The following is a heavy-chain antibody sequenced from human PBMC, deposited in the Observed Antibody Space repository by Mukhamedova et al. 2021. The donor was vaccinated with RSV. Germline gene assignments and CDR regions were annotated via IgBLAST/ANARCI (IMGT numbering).Heavy chain of an antibody. CDR3: AARRGYCSGGSCSQFDY. D-gene: IGHD2-15*01. V-gene: IGHV4-39*07. J-gene: IGHJ4*02. Sequence: SRVTISVDTSKNQFSLKLSSVTAADTAVYYCAARRGYCSGGSCSQFDYWGQGTLVTVSS.